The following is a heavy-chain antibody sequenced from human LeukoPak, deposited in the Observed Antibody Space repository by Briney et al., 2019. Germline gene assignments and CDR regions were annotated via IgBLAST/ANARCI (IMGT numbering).Heavy chain of an antibody. J-gene: IGHJ6*04. D-gene: IGHD6-13*01. V-gene: IGHV1-46*01. CDR1: GYSFTSYK. CDR2: INASDGGT. Sequence: ASVKVSCKASGYSFTSYKMHWVRQAPGQGLDWMGIINASDGGTSYAQNFQGRVTMTRDTSTSTSYMELSSLRSEDTVVYYCARDSSNWSTDVWGEGTTVTVSS. CDR3: ARDSSNWSTDV.